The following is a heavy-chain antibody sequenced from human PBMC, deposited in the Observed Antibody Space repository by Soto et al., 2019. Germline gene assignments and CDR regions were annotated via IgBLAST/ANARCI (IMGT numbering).Heavy chain of an antibody. Sequence: GGSLRLSCAASGLTASSSYMSWVRQAPGKGLQWVSAIYSAASTYYANATKSRFAISRDVYTKMVYLQMRSMTDDDTAAYYCARAGEPEYSSAIFFDIWGQGALVTVSS. J-gene: IGHJ4*02. V-gene: IGHV3-53*01. CDR2: IYSAAST. CDR1: GLTASSSY. D-gene: IGHD5-18*01. CDR3: ARAGEPEYSSAIFFDI.